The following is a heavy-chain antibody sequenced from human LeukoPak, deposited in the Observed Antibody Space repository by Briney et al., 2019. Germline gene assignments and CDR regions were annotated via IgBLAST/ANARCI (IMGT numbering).Heavy chain of an antibody. J-gene: IGHJ4*02. CDR1: GFTFNTFT. Sequence: HPGGSLRLSCAASGFTFNTFTMYWVRQAPGKGLEYVSAISHNGDTTSYANSVKGRFTVSRDNSKNTVFLQLGSLSPEDTAVYYCATSCDYVWGSYRHGPRDWGQGTLVTVSS. CDR2: ISHNGDTT. D-gene: IGHD3-16*02. V-gene: IGHV3-64*01. CDR3: ATSCDYVWGSYRHGPRD.